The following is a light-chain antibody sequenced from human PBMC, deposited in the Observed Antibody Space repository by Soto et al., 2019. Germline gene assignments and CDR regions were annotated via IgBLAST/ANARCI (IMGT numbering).Light chain of an antibody. CDR2: DTS. V-gene: IGKV3-11*01. CDR3: HQRKSWPRT. Sequence: EIVLTQSPATLSSSPGERATLSCRASQTVSSKLAWYQHKPGQAPRLLIYDTSNGATGIPARFSGSGSGTDFTLTISSLEPEDFAVYYCHQRKSWPRTFGQGTK. J-gene: IGKJ1*01. CDR1: QTVSSK.